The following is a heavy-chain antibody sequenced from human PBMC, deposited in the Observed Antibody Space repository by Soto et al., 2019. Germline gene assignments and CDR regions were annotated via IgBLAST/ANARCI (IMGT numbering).Heavy chain of an antibody. J-gene: IGHJ4*02. CDR3: AKDRGYTSGGSCYDY. Sequence: EAQLVESGGGLVQPGRSLRLSCAASGFTFDDYAMHWVRQAPGKGLEWVSGISWNSGSIGYADSVKGRFTISRDNAKNSLYLQMNSLRAEDTALYYCAKDRGYTSGGSCYDYWGQGTLVTVSS. D-gene: IGHD2-15*01. V-gene: IGHV3-9*01. CDR1: GFTFDDYA. CDR2: ISWNSGSI.